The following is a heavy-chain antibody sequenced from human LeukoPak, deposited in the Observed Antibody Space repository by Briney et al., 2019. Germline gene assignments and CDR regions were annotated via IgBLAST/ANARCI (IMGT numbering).Heavy chain of an antibody. CDR2: ISGSGGKT. CDR3: ARDWSFYDSSGYHY. Sequence: GGSLRLSCAASGFTFSSYAMTWVRQAPGKGLEWGSGISGSGGKTNYAASVKGRFTISRDNSTNTLFLQMTSLRAEDTAVYYCARDWSFYDSSGYHYWGQGTLVTVSS. D-gene: IGHD3-22*01. CDR1: GFTFSSYA. J-gene: IGHJ4*02. V-gene: IGHV3-23*01.